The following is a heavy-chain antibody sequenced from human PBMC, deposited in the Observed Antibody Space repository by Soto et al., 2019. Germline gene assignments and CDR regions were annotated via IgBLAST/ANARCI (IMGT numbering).Heavy chain of an antibody. CDR2: ISSDSTYI. CDR1: GFTFSSYS. J-gene: IGHJ4*02. CDR3: ARDTNYYASGSGVDY. V-gene: IGHV3-21*01. D-gene: IGHD3-10*01. Sequence: GLSLRLSCAASGFTFSSYSMNWVRQAPGKGLEWVSSISSDSTYIHYGDSMKGRFTISRDNAKNSLSLQMNSLRAEDTAVYFCARDTNYYASGSGVDYWGQGILVTVS.